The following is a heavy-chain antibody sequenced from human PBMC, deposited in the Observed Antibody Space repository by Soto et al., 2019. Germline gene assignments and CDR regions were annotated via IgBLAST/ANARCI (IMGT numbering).Heavy chain of an antibody. CDR2: ISYDGSNK. J-gene: IGHJ4*02. CDR1: GFTFSSYG. CDR3: SAVAGLVRFDY. Sequence: QVQLVESGGGVVQPGRSLRLSCAASGFTFSSYGMHWVRQAPGKGLEWVAVISYDGSNKYYADSVKGRFTISRDNSKNTLYLQMNSLRAEDTAVYYCSAVAGLVRFDYWGQGTLVTVSS. D-gene: IGHD6-19*01. V-gene: IGHV3-30*03.